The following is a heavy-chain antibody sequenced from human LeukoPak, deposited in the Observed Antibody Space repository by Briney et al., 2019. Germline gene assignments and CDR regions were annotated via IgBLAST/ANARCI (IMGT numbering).Heavy chain of an antibody. Sequence: GRSLRLSCAASGFTFTNYAMSWVRQAPGKGLEWISAISGRGGSTYYSDSVKGRFTISRDNSKNTLYLQMNSLRAEDTAVYYCAKAFDRLPPPVEWAGTDYWGQGTLVTVSS. D-gene: IGHD6-19*01. CDR3: AKAFDRLPPPVEWAGTDY. CDR2: ISGRGGST. CDR1: GFTFTNYA. V-gene: IGHV3-23*01. J-gene: IGHJ4*02.